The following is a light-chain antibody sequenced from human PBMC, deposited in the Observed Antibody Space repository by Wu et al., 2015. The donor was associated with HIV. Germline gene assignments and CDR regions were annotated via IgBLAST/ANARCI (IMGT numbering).Light chain of an antibody. CDR1: QTIRSN. CDR3: QQYNTQGIT. J-gene: IGKJ3*01. V-gene: IGKV1-39*01. CDR2: SAS. Sequence: DIQMTQSPSSLSASVGDRVTITCRASQTIRSNLNWYQQKPGTAPKLLIYSASSLQSGVPSRFSGSGSGTDFTLTISSLQPDDFATYYCQQYNTQGITFGPGTKVDIK.